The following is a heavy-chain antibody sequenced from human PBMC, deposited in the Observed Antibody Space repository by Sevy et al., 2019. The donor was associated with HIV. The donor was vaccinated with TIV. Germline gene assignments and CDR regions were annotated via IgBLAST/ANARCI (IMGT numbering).Heavy chain of an antibody. V-gene: IGHV3-30*04. D-gene: IGHD3-22*01. CDR3: ARQSSGYYSDY. CDR2: ISYDGRNK. J-gene: IGHJ4*02. CDR1: GFTFSSYS. Sequence: GGSLRLSCAASGFTFSSYSMHWVRQAPGKGLEWVAVISYDGRNKYYADSVKGRFTISRDNSKNTLYLQMNSQRAEDKAVYYCARQSSGYYSDYWGQGTLVTVSS.